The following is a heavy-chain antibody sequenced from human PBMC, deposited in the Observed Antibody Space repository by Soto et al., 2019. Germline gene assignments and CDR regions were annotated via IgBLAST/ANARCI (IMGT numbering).Heavy chain of an antibody. D-gene: IGHD3-22*01. CDR3: ARPRRDYYDSTGYLDPFDI. CDR1: GYSFTSYW. CDR2: IYPGDSDT. Sequence: PGESLKISCKGSGYSFTSYWIGWVRQMPGKGLEWMGIIYPGDSDTRYSPSFQGQVTISADKSISTAYLQWSSLKASDTAMYYCARPRRDYYDSTGYLDPFDIWGQGTMVTVSS. J-gene: IGHJ3*02. V-gene: IGHV5-51*01.